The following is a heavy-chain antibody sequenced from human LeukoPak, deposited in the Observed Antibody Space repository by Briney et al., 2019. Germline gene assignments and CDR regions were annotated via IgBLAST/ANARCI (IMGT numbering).Heavy chain of an antibody. Sequence: SETLSLTCTVSGGSISSYYWSWIRQPPGKGLEWIGYIYYSGSTNYNPSLKSRVTISVDTSKNQFSLKLSSVTAADTAVYYCARGSYCGGDCYSFDSWGQGTLVTVSS. CDR2: IYYSGST. CDR1: GGSISSYY. J-gene: IGHJ4*02. CDR3: ARGSYCGGDCYSFDS. V-gene: IGHV4-59*01. D-gene: IGHD2-21*02.